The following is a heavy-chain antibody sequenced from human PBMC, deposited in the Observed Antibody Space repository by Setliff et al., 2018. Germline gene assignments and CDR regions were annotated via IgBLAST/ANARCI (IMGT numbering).Heavy chain of an antibody. J-gene: IGHJ6*02. D-gene: IGHD5-18*01. CDR1: GGSISSGSYY. CDR2: IYTSGST. Sequence: SETLSLTCTVSGGSISSGSYYWSWIRQPAGKGLEWIGHIYTSGSTNYNPSLKSRVTISVDTSKNQFSLKLSSVTAADTAVYYCASRFGYSYGGYYYYGMDVWGQGTTVTVSS. V-gene: IGHV4-61*09. CDR3: ASRFGYSYGGYYYYGMDV.